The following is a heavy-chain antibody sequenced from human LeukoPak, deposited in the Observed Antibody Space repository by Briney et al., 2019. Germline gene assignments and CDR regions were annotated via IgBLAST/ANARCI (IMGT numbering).Heavy chain of an antibody. V-gene: IGHV3-21*04. J-gene: IGHJ4*02. CDR1: GFTFRSYG. D-gene: IGHD3-22*01. CDR3: ARGVISGYYYEFDY. Sequence: GGSLRLSCAVSGFTFRSYGMNWVRQAPGKGLEWVSSISSGSSYIYYADSVKGRFTISRDNSKNTLYLQMNSLRAEDTAVYYCARGVISGYYYEFDYWGQGTLVTVSS. CDR2: ISSGSSYI.